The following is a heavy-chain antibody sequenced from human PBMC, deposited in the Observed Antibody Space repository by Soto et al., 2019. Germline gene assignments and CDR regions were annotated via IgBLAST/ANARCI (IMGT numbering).Heavy chain of an antibody. D-gene: IGHD6-19*01. CDR2: IKQDGSEK. J-gene: IGHJ4*02. V-gene: IGHV3-7*01. Sequence: VQLQESGPGLVKPSGTLSLTCAVSGGSISSSNWWSWVRQPPGKGLEWVANIKQDGSEKYYVDSVKGRFTISRDNAKNSLYLQMNSLRAEDTAVYYCARDREGIAVAGTRTWYFDYWGQGTLVTVSS. CDR3: ARDREGIAVAGTRTWYFDY. CDR1: GGSISSSNW.